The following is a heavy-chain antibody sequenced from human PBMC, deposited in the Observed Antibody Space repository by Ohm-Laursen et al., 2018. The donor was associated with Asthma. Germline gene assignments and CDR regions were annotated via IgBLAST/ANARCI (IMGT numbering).Heavy chain of an antibody. V-gene: IGHV3-30-3*01. CDR2: GGSYYDGGLK. Sequence: SLRLSCTAPGFTFRSYAMHWVRQAPGKGLEWVAVGGSYYDGGLKYYADSVNGRFTVSRDDSKNTLYLQMNSLRAEDTAVYYCARSPRGSSWYDWGLYNWFDPWGQGTLVTVSS. CDR1: GFTFRSYA. CDR3: ARSPRGSSWYDWGLYNWFDP. J-gene: IGHJ5*02. D-gene: IGHD6-13*01.